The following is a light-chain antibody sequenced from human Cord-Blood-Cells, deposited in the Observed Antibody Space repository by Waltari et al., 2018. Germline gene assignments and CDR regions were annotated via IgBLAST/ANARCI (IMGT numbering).Light chain of an antibody. CDR1: SSDVGSYNL. Sequence: QSALTQPASVSGSPGQSITISCTGTSSDVGSYNLVSWYQQHPGKAPKLMFYEGSKRPSGVSNRFSGSKSGNTASLTISGLQAEDEAYYYCCSYAGSSTWVFGGGTKLTVL. J-gene: IGLJ3*02. CDR3: CSYAGSSTWV. CDR2: EGS. V-gene: IGLV2-23*01.